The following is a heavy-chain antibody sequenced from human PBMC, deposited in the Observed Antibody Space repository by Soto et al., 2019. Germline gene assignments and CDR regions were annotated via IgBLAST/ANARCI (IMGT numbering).Heavy chain of an antibody. CDR3: ARTRTHTSSSFDH. CDR1: RDSISRGDYY. D-gene: IGHD6-6*01. CDR2: VTHSGSS. Sequence: QVQLQESGPGLVRPSQTLSLTCTVSRDSISRGDYYWSWIRQHAGKGLEWIGYVTHSGSSFYNPSLQSRVIISVDTSKNQFALKLTPVTAADTAVYYCARTRTHTSSSFDHWGQGTLVTVSS. V-gene: IGHV4-31*03. J-gene: IGHJ4*02.